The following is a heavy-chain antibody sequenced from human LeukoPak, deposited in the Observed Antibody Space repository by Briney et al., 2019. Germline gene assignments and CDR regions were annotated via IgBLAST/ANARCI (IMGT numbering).Heavy chain of an antibody. CDR3: AKLPGGGDHGYDY. J-gene: IGHJ4*02. Sequence: QPGGSLRLSCAASGFTFDDYAMHWVRQAPGMGLEWVSLISGDSDYTYYADSVKGRFTISRDNAKNSLYLQMNSLRAEDTAVYYCAKLPGGGDHGYDYWGQGTLVTVSS. CDR2: ISGDSDYT. D-gene: IGHD2-21*02. V-gene: IGHV3-43*02. CDR1: GFTFDDYA.